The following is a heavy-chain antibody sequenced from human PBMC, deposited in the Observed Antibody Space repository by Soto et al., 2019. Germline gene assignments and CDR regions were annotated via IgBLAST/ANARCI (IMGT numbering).Heavy chain of an antibody. D-gene: IGHD2-2*01. CDR1: GDSISSINW. CDR3: ASSGPAVLNGSYYPDMDV. V-gene: IGHV4-4*02. CDR2: VYHTGTT. J-gene: IGHJ6*02. Sequence: SETLSLTGDVSGDSISSINWWIWVRQPPGKGLQWIGEVYHTGTTNYNPSLKSRVTISVDKSQNHFSLNVTSVTAADTAVYYCASSGPAVLNGSYYPDMDVWGQGTTVTVSS.